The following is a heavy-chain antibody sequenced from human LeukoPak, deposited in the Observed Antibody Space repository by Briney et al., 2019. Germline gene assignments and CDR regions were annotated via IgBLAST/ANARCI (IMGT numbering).Heavy chain of an antibody. CDR2: TYYSGST. Sequence: SETLSLTXTVSGGSISSYYWSWIRQPPGKGLEWIGYTYYSGSTNYNPSLKSRVTISVDTSKNQFSLKLGSVTAADTAVYYCARAKIDFWSLFDYWGQGTLVTVSS. CDR1: GGSISSYY. CDR3: ARAKIDFWSLFDY. D-gene: IGHD3-3*01. V-gene: IGHV4-59*01. J-gene: IGHJ4*02.